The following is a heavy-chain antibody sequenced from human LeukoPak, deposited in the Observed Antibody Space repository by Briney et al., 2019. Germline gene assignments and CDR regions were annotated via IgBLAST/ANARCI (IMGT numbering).Heavy chain of an antibody. CDR3: ARCYVGALDW. V-gene: IGHV3-30*03. Sequence: PGRSLRLSCAASGFTFSSYGMHWVRQAPGKGLEWVAVISYDVSTKYGDSVKGRFTISRDNSKNTVYLQMNSLRVEDTAIYYCARCYVGALDWWGQGSQVTVSS. D-gene: IGHD1-26*01. CDR1: GFTFSSYG. CDR2: ISYDVSTK. J-gene: IGHJ4*02.